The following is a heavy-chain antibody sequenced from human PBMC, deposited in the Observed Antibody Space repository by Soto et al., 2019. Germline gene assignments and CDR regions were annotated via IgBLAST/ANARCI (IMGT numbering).Heavy chain of an antibody. Sequence: SETLSLTCAVYGGSFSGYYWSWIRQPPGKGLEWIGAINHSGSTNYNPSLKSPVTISVDTSKNQFSLTLSSVTAADTAVYYCARGRRGSSTSRGPKYYFDYWGQGTLVTVSS. J-gene: IGHJ4*02. CDR1: GGSFSGYY. CDR2: INHSGST. V-gene: IGHV4-34*01. D-gene: IGHD2-2*01. CDR3: ARGRRGSSTSRGPKYYFDY.